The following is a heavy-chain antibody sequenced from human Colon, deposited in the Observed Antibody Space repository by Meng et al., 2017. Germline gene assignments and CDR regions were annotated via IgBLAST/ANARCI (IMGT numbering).Heavy chain of an antibody. CDR2: IKQDGSEK. V-gene: IGHV3-7*01. J-gene: IGHJ4*02. CDR1: GLTLSDNW. Sequence: GESLKISCAASGLTLSDNWMTWARQAPGKGLEWVATIKQDGSEKYYVDSVKGRFTISRDNAKNSLYLQMNSLRAEDTAVYYCVRPDRDGYNRDSWGQGTLVIVSS. D-gene: IGHD5-24*01. CDR3: VRPDRDGYNRDS.